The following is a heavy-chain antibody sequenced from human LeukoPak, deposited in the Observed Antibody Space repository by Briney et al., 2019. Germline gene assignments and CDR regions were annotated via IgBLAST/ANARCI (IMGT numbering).Heavy chain of an antibody. CDR1: GYSFTSYW. Sequence: GESLKISCKGSGYSFTSYWIGWVRQMPGKGLEWMGIIYPGDSDTRYSPSSQGQVTISADKSISTAYLQWSSLKASDTAMYYCARRETGSGSYLDWFDPWGQGTLVTVSS. D-gene: IGHD3-10*01. CDR2: IYPGDSDT. CDR3: ARRETGSGSYLDWFDP. V-gene: IGHV5-51*01. J-gene: IGHJ5*02.